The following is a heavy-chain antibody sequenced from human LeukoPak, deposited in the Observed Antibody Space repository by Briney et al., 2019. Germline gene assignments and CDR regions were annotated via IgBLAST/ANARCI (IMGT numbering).Heavy chain of an antibody. J-gene: IGHJ4*02. CDR2: ISAYNGNT. D-gene: IGHD3-10*01. Sequence: ASVKVSCKASGYTFTSYGISWVRQAPGQGLEWMGWISAYNGNTNYAQKLQGRVTMTTDTSTSTAYMELRSLRSDDTAVYYCARVSGRGMLRGYLDYWGQGTLVTVSS. V-gene: IGHV1-18*01. CDR1: GYTFTSYG. CDR3: ARVSGRGMLRGYLDY.